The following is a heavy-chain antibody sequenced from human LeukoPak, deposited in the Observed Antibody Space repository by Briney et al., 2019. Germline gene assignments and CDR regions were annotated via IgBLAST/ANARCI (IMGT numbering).Heavy chain of an antibody. CDR3: AKCKAVADDTFDI. CDR2: IVGSGTTP. CDR1: GFTFSSYA. D-gene: IGHD6-19*01. V-gene: IGHV3-23*01. Sequence: GGSLRLSCAASGFTFSSYAMGWVRQAPGKGLEWVSSIVGSGTTPYYADSVKGRLTISRDNSKNTLYLLVNSLRAEDTAVYYCAKCKAVADDTFDIWGQGTMVTVSS. J-gene: IGHJ3*02.